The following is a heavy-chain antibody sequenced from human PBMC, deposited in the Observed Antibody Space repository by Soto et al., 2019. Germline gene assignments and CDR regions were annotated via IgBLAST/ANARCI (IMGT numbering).Heavy chain of an antibody. CDR3: ARGRYGDY. D-gene: IGHD1-1*01. Sequence: QVHLVQSGAEVKKPGASVKVSCKASGYTFTSYGITWVRQAPGQGLEWMGWISAHNGNTDYAQKLQGRVIVTRDTATSTAYMELRSLLSDDTDVYYCARGRYGDYGGQGALVTVSS. CDR2: ISAHNGNT. J-gene: IGHJ4*02. CDR1: GYTFTSYG. V-gene: IGHV1-18*01.